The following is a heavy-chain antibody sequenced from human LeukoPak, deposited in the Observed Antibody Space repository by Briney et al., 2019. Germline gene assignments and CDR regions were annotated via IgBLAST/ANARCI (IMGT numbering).Heavy chain of an antibody. V-gene: IGHV3-7*01. J-gene: IGHJ3*02. CDR3: ARDSGWFGNDAFDI. CDR1: GFTFSSHA. CDR2: IKQDGSEK. Sequence: GGSLRLSCAASGFTFSSHAMGWVRQAPGKGLEWVANIKQDGSEKYYVDSVKGRFTISRDNAKNSLYLQMNSLRAEDTAVYYCARDSGWFGNDAFDIWGQGTMVTVSS. D-gene: IGHD6-19*01.